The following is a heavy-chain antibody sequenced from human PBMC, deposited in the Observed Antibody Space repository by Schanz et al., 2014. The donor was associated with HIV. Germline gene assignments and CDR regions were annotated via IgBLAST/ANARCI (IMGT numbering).Heavy chain of an antibody. CDR2: ISYDGSNK. D-gene: IGHD3-10*01. V-gene: IGHV3-30*03. CDR3: VKRGSEASSNTWFADS. J-gene: IGHJ4*02. Sequence: QVQLVESGGGVVQPGRSLRLSCAASGFTFSNNGMHWVRQAPGKGLEWVAVISYDGSNKYYADSVKGRFTISRDNSEDTLYLQMNSLGVDDSAIYYCVKRGSEASSNTWFADSWGQGTLVTVSS. CDR1: GFTFSNNG.